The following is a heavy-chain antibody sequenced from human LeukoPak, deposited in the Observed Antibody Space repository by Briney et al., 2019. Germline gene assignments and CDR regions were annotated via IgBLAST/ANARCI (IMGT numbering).Heavy chain of an antibody. CDR3: ARVKGRLSWFDP. V-gene: IGHV4-59*08. Sequence: SETLSLTCTVSGGSISSYYWSWIRQPPGKGLEWIGYIYYSGSTNYNPSLKSRVTISVDTSKNQFSLKLSSVTAADTAVYYCARVKGRLSWFDPWGQGTLFTVSS. J-gene: IGHJ5*02. CDR2: IYYSGST. CDR1: GGSISSYY.